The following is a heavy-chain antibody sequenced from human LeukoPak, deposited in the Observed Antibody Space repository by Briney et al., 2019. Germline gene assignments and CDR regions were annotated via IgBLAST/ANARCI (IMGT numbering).Heavy chain of an antibody. Sequence: GVSLRLSCAASGFTFSSYAMHWVRQAPGKGLEWVAVISYDGSNKYYADSVKGRFTISRDNSKNTLYLQMNSLRAEDTAVYYCARDLRYYDSSGYYLWGQGTLVTVSS. J-gene: IGHJ5*02. D-gene: IGHD3-22*01. CDR3: ARDLRYYDSSGYYL. CDR1: GFTFSSYA. CDR2: ISYDGSNK. V-gene: IGHV3-30-3*01.